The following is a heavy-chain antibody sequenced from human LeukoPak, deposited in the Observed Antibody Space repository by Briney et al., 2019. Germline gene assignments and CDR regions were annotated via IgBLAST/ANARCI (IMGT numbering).Heavy chain of an antibody. Sequence: ASVKVSCKASGYTFTSYGISWVRQAPGQGLEWMGWISAYNSNTNYAQKLQGRVTMTTDTSTSTAYMELRSLRSDDTAVYYCAREYCSSTSCYDAFGIWGQGTMVTVSS. V-gene: IGHV1-18*01. J-gene: IGHJ3*02. CDR3: AREYCSSTSCYDAFGI. CDR1: GYTFTSYG. CDR2: ISAYNSNT. D-gene: IGHD2-2*01.